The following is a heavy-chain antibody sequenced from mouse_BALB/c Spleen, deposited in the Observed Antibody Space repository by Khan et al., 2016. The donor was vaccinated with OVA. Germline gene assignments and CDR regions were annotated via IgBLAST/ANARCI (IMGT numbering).Heavy chain of an antibody. D-gene: IGHD2-13*01. Sequence: EVELVESGGGLVKPGGSLKLSCSASGFTFSSYAMFWVRQTPEKRLEWVATISSGGHHTFSPDSLKGRFTISRDNPKNTLYLQMTSLKPEAPAMLYCARSLVDCHALEYWGQGPSVTVSS. CDR1: GFTFSSYA. V-gene: IGHV5-9-3*01. J-gene: IGHJ4*01. CDR3: ARSLVDCHALEY. CDR2: ISSGGHHT.